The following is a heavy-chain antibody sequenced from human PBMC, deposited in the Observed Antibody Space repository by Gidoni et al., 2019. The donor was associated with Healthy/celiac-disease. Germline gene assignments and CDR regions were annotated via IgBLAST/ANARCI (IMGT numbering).Heavy chain of an antibody. D-gene: IGHD6-6*01. J-gene: IGHJ4*02. CDR2: IYTSGST. CDR3: AREGAARGRGFDY. CDR1: GGSISSGSYY. Sequence: QVQLQESGPGLVKPSQTLSLTCTVSGGSISSGSYYWSWIRQPAGKGLEWIGRIYTSGSTNYNPSLKSRVTISVDTSKNQFSLKLSSVTAADTAVYYCAREGAARGRGFDYWGQGTLVTVSS. V-gene: IGHV4-61*02.